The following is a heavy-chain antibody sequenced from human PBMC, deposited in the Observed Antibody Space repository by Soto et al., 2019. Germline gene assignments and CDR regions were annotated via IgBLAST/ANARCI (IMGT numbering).Heavy chain of an antibody. V-gene: IGHV3-23*01. CDR2: IGGSGASA. CDR1: GFNFSGSA. D-gene: IGHD2-8*01. CDR3: AKARCTTSNCYVPDY. J-gene: IGHJ4*02. Sequence: GGSLRLSCSAFGFNFSGSAMIWVRQAPGKGLQWVSAIGGSGASAFYADSVQGRFTISRDNPKDTLYLQMNSLSAEDTAVYYCAKARCTTSNCYVPDYWGQGTLVTVSS.